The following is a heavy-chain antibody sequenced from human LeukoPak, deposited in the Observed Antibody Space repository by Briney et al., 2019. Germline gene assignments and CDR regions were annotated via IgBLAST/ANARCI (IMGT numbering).Heavy chain of an antibody. Sequence: GGSLRLSCAASGFTFSIYSMNWVRQAPGKGLEWVSYISPTSSDIFYADSVKGRFTISRDNAKNSPYLQMNSLRDEDTAVYYCARAAYASSHDYWGQGTLVTVSS. V-gene: IGHV3-48*02. CDR1: GFTFSIYS. D-gene: IGHD6-13*01. CDR2: ISPTSSDI. CDR3: ARAAYASSHDY. J-gene: IGHJ4*02.